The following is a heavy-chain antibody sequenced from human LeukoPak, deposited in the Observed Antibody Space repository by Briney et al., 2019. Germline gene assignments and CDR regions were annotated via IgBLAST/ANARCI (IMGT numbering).Heavy chain of an antibody. CDR3: ARVKASSYGIIYYYYGMDV. V-gene: IGHV1-2*02. Sequence: ASVKVSCKASGYTFTGYYMHWVRQAPGQGLEWMGWINPNSGGTNYAQKFQGRVTMTRDTSISTAYKELSRLRSDDTAVYYCARVKASSYGIIYYYYGMDVWGQGTTVTVSS. CDR1: GYTFTGYY. CDR2: INPNSGGT. J-gene: IGHJ6*02. D-gene: IGHD5-18*01.